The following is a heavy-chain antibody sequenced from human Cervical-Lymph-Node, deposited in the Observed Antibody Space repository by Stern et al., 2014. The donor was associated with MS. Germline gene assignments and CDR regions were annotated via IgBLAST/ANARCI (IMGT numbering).Heavy chain of an antibody. CDR1: GVPLSNSEVG. Sequence: ESGPALVQPTQTLTLTCTFSGVPLSNSEVGGGWIRQPPGKALEWLALIYGDDNKHYNPSLKSRLTITKDTSKNQVVLTMTTTDPVDTATYYCAYRLRGGGDWFDPWGQGTLVTVSS. J-gene: IGHJ5*02. CDR3: AYRLRGGGDWFDP. V-gene: IGHV2-5*02. CDR2: IYGDDNK. D-gene: IGHD3-16*01.